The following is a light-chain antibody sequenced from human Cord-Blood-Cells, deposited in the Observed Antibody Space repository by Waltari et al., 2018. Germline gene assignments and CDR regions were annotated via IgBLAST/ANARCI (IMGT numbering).Light chain of an antibody. CDR3: QQYNNWPPFS. CDR1: QSVSSN. J-gene: IGKJ2*03. V-gene: IGKV3-15*01. Sequence: EIVMTQSPATLSVSPGERATLSCRASQSVSSNLAWYQQKPGQAPRLLIYGASPRATGIPARFSRSGSGTEFTLTISSLQSEDFAVYYCQQYNNWPPFSFGQGTKLEIK. CDR2: GAS.